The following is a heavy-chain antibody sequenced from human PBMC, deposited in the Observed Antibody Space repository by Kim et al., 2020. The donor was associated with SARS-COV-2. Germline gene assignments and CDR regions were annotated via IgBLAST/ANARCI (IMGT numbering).Heavy chain of an antibody. CDR2: FDPEDGET. J-gene: IGHJ5*02. CDR3: ATSITIFGGFDP. Sequence: ASVKVPCKVSGYTLTELSMHWVRQAPGKGLEWMGGFDPEDGETIYAQKFQGRVTMTEDTSTDTAYMELSSLRSEDTAVYYCATSITIFGGFDPWGQGTLVTVSS. V-gene: IGHV1-24*01. CDR1: GYTLTELS. D-gene: IGHD3-3*01.